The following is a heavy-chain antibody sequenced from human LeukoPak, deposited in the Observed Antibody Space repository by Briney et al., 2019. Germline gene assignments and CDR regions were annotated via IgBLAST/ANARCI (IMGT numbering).Heavy chain of an antibody. D-gene: IGHD2-15*01. CDR1: GFTFSGYG. Sequence: GRSLRLSCAASGFTFSGYGMHWVRQAPGKGLEWVAVISYDGSNKYYADSVKGRFTISRDNSKNTLYLQMNSLRAEDTAVYYCAKDSHRYCSGGSCYSFDYWGQGTLVTVSS. V-gene: IGHV3-30*18. CDR3: AKDSHRYCSGGSCYSFDY. CDR2: ISYDGSNK. J-gene: IGHJ4*02.